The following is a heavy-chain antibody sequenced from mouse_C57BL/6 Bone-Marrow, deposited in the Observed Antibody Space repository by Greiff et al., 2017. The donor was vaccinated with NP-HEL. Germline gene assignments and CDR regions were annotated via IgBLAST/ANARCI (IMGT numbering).Heavy chain of an antibody. CDR3: ASSLRYYFDY. CDR2: ISSGSSTI. J-gene: IGHJ2*01. Sequence: EVKLMESGGGLVKPGGSLTLSCAASGFTFSDYGMHWVRQAPEKGLEWVAYISSGSSTIYYADTVKGRFTISRDNAKNTLFLQMTSLRSEDTAMYYCASSLRYYFDYWGQGTTLTVSS. CDR1: GFTFSDYG. V-gene: IGHV5-17*01. D-gene: IGHD6-2*01.